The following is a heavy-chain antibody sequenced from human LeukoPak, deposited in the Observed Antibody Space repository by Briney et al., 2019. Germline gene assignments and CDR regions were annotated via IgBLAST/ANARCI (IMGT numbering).Heavy chain of an antibody. Sequence: SETLSLNCTVSGTSIEGYYWSWIRQPPGRGLEWIGYVYYSGKTDYNPSLKSQGAISIDMSNKQFSLNLTSVTAADTAVYYCAREDAHGGTHFDHWGQGILVTVSS. CDR2: VYYSGKT. D-gene: IGHD4-23*01. CDR3: AREDAHGGTHFDH. CDR1: GTSIEGYY. V-gene: IGHV4-59*01. J-gene: IGHJ4*02.